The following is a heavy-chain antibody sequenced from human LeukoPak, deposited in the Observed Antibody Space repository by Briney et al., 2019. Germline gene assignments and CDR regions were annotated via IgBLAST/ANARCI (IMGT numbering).Heavy chain of an antibody. Sequence: GGSVRLYCAASGLTLSIYAMTGLRQSPGKGVEGVSTITGSGGCTYYADSVERRLTICRDHSKHALYLQMTSLRAEDPAVYYCAKHSSEPGWGFDYWGQGTLVPVSS. CDR2: ITGSGGCT. V-gene: IGHV3-23*01. D-gene: IGHD6-25*01. CDR1: GLTLSIYA. J-gene: IGHJ4*02. CDR3: AKHSSEPGWGFDY.